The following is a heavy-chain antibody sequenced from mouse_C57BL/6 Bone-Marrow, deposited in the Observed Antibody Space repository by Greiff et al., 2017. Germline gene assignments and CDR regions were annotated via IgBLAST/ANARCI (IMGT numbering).Heavy chain of an antibody. CDR1: GFTFSDFY. V-gene: IGHV7-1*01. CDR2: SRNIAIDYTT. CDR3: ARDGQFGDFDY. J-gene: IGHJ2*01. Sequence: EVKLVESGGGLVQSGRSLRLSCATSGFTFSDFYMEWVRQAPGKGLEWIAASRNIAIDYTTEYSASVKGRFIVSRDTSQSILYLQMHALRAEDTAIYYCARDGQFGDFDYGGQGTTLTVSS. D-gene: IGHD3-1*01.